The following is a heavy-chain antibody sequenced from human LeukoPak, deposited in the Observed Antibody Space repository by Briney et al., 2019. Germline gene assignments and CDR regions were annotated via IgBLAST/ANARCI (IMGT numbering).Heavy chain of an antibody. CDR1: GFTFSSYA. Sequence: TGGSLRLSCAASGFTFSSYAMSWVRQAPGEGLEWVSAISGSGGSTYYADSVKGRFTISRDNSKNMLYLQMNSLRAEDTAVYYCTKQWLALGAFDIWGQGTMVTVSS. V-gene: IGHV3-23*01. CDR3: TKQWLALGAFDI. D-gene: IGHD6-19*01. J-gene: IGHJ3*02. CDR2: ISGSGGST.